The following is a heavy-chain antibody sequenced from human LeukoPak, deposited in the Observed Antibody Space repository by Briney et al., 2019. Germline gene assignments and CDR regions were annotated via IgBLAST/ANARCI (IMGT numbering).Heavy chain of an antibody. CDR2: ISYSGST. CDR3: ARGIAVAGGWFDP. CDR1: GGSISRYY. V-gene: IGHV4-59*12. Sequence: SETLSLTCTVSGGSISRYYWSWIRQPPGKGLEWIGYISYSGSTYYNPSLKSRVTISVDRSKNQFSLKLSSVTAADTAVYYCARGIAVAGGWFDPWGQGTLVTAS. D-gene: IGHD6-19*01. J-gene: IGHJ5*02.